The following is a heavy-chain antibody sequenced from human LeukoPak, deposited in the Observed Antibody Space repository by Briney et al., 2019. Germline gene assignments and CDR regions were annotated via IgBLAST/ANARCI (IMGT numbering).Heavy chain of an antibody. V-gene: IGHV3-23*01. J-gene: IGHJ4*02. Sequence: GGSLRLSCAASGFTFSSYGMSWVRQAPGKGLEWVSAISGSGGSTYYADSVKGRFTVSRDNSKNTLYLQMSSLRAEDTAVYYCAKDFVGVVTAIFDYWGQGTLVTVSS. CDR3: AKDFVGVVTAIFDY. CDR1: GFTFSSYG. D-gene: IGHD2-21*02. CDR2: ISGSGGST.